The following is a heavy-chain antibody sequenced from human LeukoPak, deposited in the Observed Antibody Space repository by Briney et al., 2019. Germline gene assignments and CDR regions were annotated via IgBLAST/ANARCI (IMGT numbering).Heavy chain of an antibody. J-gene: IGHJ4*02. D-gene: IGHD6-13*01. CDR1: GFIFFNYP. CDR2: ISSDGGST. V-gene: IGHV3-64*02. Sequence: PGGSLRLSCAAPGFIFFNYPMHWVRQAPEKGLEFVSAISSDGGSTYYADSVKGRFTISRDNSKKTLYLQMGSLRAEDMAVYYCARGGTDSSSWYRFDYWGQGTLVTVSS. CDR3: ARGGTDSSSWYRFDY.